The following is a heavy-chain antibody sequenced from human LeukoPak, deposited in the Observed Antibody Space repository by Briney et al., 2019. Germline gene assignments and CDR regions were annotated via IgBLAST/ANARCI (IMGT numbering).Heavy chain of an antibody. V-gene: IGHV4-59*08. CDR1: GGSICSCY. CDR3: ARRSGSYAFDY. CDR2: IYYSGSP. D-gene: IGHD1-26*01. J-gene: IGHJ4*02. Sequence: SETLSLMCTVSGGSICSCYWSWIRQPPRKGLEWIGYIYYSGSPHYNPSHKSRVTISVDTSKNQFSLKLSSVTAADTAVYYCARRSGSYAFDYWGQGTLVTVSS.